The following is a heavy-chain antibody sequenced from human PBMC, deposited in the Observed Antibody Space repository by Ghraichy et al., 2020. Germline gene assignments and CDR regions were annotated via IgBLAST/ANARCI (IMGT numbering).Heavy chain of an antibody. V-gene: IGHV4-34*01. CDR2: INHSGST. Sequence: SETLSLTCAVYGGSFSGYYWSWIRQPPGKGLEWIGEINHSGSTNYNPSLKSRVTISVDTSKNQFSLKLSSVTAADTAVYYCARGPPNLLWLYYYGMDVWGQGTTVIVSS. CDR1: GGSFSGYY. D-gene: IGHD5-18*01. CDR3: ARGPPNLLWLYYYGMDV. J-gene: IGHJ6*02.